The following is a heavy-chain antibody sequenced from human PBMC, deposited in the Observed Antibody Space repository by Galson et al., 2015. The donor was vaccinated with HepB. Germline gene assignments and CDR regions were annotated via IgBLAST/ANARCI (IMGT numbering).Heavy chain of an antibody. J-gene: IGHJ4*02. Sequence: SLRLSCAASGFTFSSYAMHWVRQAPGKGLEWVAVISYDGSNKYYADSVKGRFTISRDNSKNTLYLQMNSLRAEDTAVYYCARDMDPHYYDSSGYLDYWGQGTLVTVSS. CDR3: ARDMDPHYYDSSGYLDY. CDR1: GFTFSSYA. D-gene: IGHD3-22*01. CDR2: ISYDGSNK. V-gene: IGHV3-30-3*01.